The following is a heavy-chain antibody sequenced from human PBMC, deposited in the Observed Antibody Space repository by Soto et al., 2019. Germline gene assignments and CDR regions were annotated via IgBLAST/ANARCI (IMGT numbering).Heavy chain of an antibody. Sequence: SGPTLVNPTETLTLTCTVSGFSLTTGKMGVSWIRQPPGKALQWLAHIFSDNERSYSTSLQGRLTISKDTSGSQVVLSMTNVDPVDTATYYCARMNVDSYQFYYAMDVWGQGTTVTVSS. D-gene: IGHD4-17*01. J-gene: IGHJ6*02. CDR3: ARMNVDSYQFYYAMDV. V-gene: IGHV2-26*01. CDR2: IFSDNER. CDR1: GFSLTTGKMG.